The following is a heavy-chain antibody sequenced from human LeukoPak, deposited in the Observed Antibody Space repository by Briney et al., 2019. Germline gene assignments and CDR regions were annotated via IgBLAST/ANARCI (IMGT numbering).Heavy chain of an antibody. V-gene: IGHV4-30-4*01. CDR2: IYYSGST. J-gene: IGHJ4*02. D-gene: IGHD6-19*01. CDR1: GGSISSGDYY. CDR3: ARHVPSRVRSSGWYGEFDY. Sequence: PSETLSLTCTVSGGSISSGDYYWSWIRQPPGKGLEWIGYIYYSGSTYYNPSLKSRVTISVDTSKNQFSLKLSSVTAADTAVYYCARHVPSRVRSSGWYGEFDYWGQGTLVTVSS.